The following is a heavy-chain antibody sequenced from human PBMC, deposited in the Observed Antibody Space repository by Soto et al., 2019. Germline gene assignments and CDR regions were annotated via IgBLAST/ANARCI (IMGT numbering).Heavy chain of an antibody. CDR1: GGSISSYY. Sequence: SETLSLTCTVSGGSISSYYWSWIRQPPGKGLEWIGYIYYSGSTNYNPSLKSRVTISVDTSKNQFSLKLSSVTAADTAVYYCARGLGTIFGVVNWFDPWGQGTLVTVSS. D-gene: IGHD3-3*01. V-gene: IGHV4-59*01. J-gene: IGHJ5*02. CDR3: ARGLGTIFGVVNWFDP. CDR2: IYYSGST.